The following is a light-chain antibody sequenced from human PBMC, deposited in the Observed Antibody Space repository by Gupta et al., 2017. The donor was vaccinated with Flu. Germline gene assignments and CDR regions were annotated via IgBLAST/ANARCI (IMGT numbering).Light chain of an antibody. CDR1: SSDVDSYEY. V-gene: IGLV2-14*01. CDR3: SSHRNINNAAI. Sequence: IAISCTGTSSDVDSYEYVSWYQQLPGKAPKLMICEVNRRPSGISDRLSGSKSGNTASLTISGLQAEDEAEYYCSSHRNINNAAIFGGGTKLTVL. J-gene: IGLJ2*01. CDR2: EVN.